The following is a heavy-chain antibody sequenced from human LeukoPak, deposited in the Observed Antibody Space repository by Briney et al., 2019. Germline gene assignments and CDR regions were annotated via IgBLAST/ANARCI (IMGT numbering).Heavy chain of an antibody. CDR2: IIPIFGTA. Sequence: ASVKVSCKASGGTFSSYAISWVRQAPGQGLEWMGGIIPIFGTANYAQKFQGRVTITTDESTSTAYMELSSLRSEDTAVYYCARGRPSGSYYYDSSGYPYYFDYWGQGTLVTVSS. CDR1: GGTFSSYA. CDR3: ARGRPSGSYYYDSSGYPYYFDY. J-gene: IGHJ4*02. D-gene: IGHD3-22*01. V-gene: IGHV1-69*05.